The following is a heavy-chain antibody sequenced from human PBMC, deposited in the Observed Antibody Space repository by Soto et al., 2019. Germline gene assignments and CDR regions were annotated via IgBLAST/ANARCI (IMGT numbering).Heavy chain of an antibody. J-gene: IGHJ4*02. Sequence: QVQLQESGPGLVKPSQTLSLTCTVSGGSISSGGYYWSWIRQHPGKGLAWIGYIYYSGSTYYNPSLKSRVTISVDTSKNQFALKLGAVTAADTAVYYCARVRGDYYGYYFDYWGPGTLVTVSS. V-gene: IGHV4-31*03. D-gene: IGHD2-21*02. CDR3: ARVRGDYYGYYFDY. CDR2: IYYSGST. CDR1: GGSISSGGYY.